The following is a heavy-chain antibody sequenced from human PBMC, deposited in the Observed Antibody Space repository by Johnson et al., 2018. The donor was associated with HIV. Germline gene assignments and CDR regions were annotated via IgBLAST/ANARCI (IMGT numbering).Heavy chain of an antibody. Sequence: QVQLVESGGGVVQPGRSLRLSCAASGFTFSNYAMHWVRQAPGKGLEWVAVISYDGSNKYYADSVKGRFTISRDNSKHTLDIQMKSLRAEDTAVYYCARDPNTYYKFWSGTRASDIWCQGTMVTVSS. CDR2: ISYDGSNK. D-gene: IGHD3-3*01. V-gene: IGHV3-30*04. CDR3: ARDPNTYYKFWSGTRASDI. J-gene: IGHJ3*02. CDR1: GFTFSNYA.